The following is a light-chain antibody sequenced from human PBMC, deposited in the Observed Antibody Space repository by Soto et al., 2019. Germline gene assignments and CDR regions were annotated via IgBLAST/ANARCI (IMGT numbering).Light chain of an antibody. CDR1: QSVSSSS. CDR3: QQYGSSRDT. J-gene: IGKJ2*01. Sequence: EIVLTQSPGTLSLSPGERATLSCRASQSVSSSSLAWYQQKPGQAPRLLMYGASNRAAGIPDRFSGSGSGTHFTLTISRREPEDFAVSHCQQYGSSRDTFGQGTKLEIK. V-gene: IGKV3-20*01. CDR2: GAS.